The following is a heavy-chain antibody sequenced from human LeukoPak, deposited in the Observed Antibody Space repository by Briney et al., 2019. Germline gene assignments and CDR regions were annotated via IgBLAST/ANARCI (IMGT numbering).Heavy chain of an antibody. CDR1: GYTLTELS. D-gene: IGHD2-2*01. CDR2: FDPEDGET. V-gene: IGHV1-24*01. J-gene: IGHJ5*02. CDR3: ATVAAAPGYNWFDP. Sequence: ASVKVSCKVSGYTLTELSMHWVRQAPGKGLEWMGGFDPEDGETIYAQKFQGRVTMTEDTSTDTAYMELSSLRSEDTAVYCCATVAAAPGYNWFDPWGQGTLVTVSS.